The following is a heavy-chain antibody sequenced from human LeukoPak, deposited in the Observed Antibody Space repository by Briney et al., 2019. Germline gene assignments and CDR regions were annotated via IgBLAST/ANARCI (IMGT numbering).Heavy chain of an antibody. CDR2: ISSSGSTI. J-gene: IGHJ6*03. D-gene: IGHD6-19*01. CDR3: ARDNARGQWLVLMGDYYYYYYMDV. Sequence: GGSLRLSCAASGFTFSSYEMNWVRQAPGKGLEWVSYISSSGSTIYYADSVKGRFTISRDNAKNSLYLQMNSLRAEDTAVYHCARDNARGQWLVLMGDYYYYYYMDVWGKGTTVTISS. V-gene: IGHV3-48*03. CDR1: GFTFSSYE.